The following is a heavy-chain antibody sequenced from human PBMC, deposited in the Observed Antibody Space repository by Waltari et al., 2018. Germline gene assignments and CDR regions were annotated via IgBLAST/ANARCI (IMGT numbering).Heavy chain of an antibody. Sequence: EVQLVESGGGLVQPGGSLRLSCAASGSTFSSYWMSWVRQAPGKGLEWVANIKQDGSEKYYVDSVKGRFTISRDNAKNSLYLQMNSLRAEDTAVYYCARDLVAVAGTDYWGQGTLVTVSS. CDR1: GSTFSSYW. D-gene: IGHD6-19*01. J-gene: IGHJ4*02. V-gene: IGHV3-7*01. CDR3: ARDLVAVAGTDY. CDR2: IKQDGSEK.